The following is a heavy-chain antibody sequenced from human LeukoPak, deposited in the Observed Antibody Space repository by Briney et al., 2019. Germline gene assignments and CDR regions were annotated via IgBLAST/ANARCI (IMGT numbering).Heavy chain of an antibody. V-gene: IGHV1-18*04. CDR3: AREVRRAGRSEKSDY. CDR2: ISAYNGHT. Sequence: ASVKVPCKASGYTFISYGISWVRQAPGQGLEWMGWISAYNGHTNYAQKLQGRVTMTTDTSTSTAYMELRSLRSDDTAVYYCAREVRRAGRSEKSDYWGQGTLVTVSS. CDR1: GYTFISYG. D-gene: IGHD1-1*01. J-gene: IGHJ4*02.